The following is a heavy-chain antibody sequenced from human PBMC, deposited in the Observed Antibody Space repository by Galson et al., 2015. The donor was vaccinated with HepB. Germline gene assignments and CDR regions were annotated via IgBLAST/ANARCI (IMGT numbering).Heavy chain of an antibody. CDR3: ASGGSGIQPPYYCDY. Sequence: SLRLSCAASGFNFGSYTMNWVRQAPGKGLEWVANVRSTRSYRNYADSLKGRFTISRDNAKNSLYLQMNSLRAEDTAVYYCASGGSGIQPPYYCDYWGQGTLVTVPS. V-gene: IGHV3-21*05. CDR2: VRSTRSYR. D-gene: IGHD3-10*01. CDR1: GFNFGSYT. J-gene: IGHJ4*02.